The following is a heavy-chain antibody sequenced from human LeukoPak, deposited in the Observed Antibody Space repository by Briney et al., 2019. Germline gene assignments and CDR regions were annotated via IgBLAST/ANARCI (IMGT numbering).Heavy chain of an antibody. J-gene: IGHJ6*02. CDR1: GLSLSTSGVG. D-gene: IGHD3-10*01. V-gene: IGHV2-5*01. CDR3: GHRRESFDYHGVDV. CDR2: TYWNGDK. Sequence: KESGPTLVKPTQTLTLTCTFSGLSLSTSGVGVVWIRQPPGKALEWLAVTYWNGDKRYNPSLASRLTSTKDTSKNQEVLTMTDMDPVDTATYYCGHRRESFDYHGVDVWGQGTTVTVSS.